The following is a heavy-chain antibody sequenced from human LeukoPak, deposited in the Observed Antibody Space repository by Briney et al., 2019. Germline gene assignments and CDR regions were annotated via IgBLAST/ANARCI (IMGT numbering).Heavy chain of an antibody. D-gene: IGHD6-13*01. Sequence: GGSLRLSCAASGFTVSSNYMGWVRQAPGKGLEWASVLYSGGNTYYADSVKGRFTISRDNSKNTLYLQMNSLRAEDTAVYYCATSPATGNIYFDLWGRGTLVTVSS. V-gene: IGHV3-66*01. CDR1: GFTVSSNY. J-gene: IGHJ2*01. CDR3: ATSPATGNIYFDL. CDR2: LYSGGNT.